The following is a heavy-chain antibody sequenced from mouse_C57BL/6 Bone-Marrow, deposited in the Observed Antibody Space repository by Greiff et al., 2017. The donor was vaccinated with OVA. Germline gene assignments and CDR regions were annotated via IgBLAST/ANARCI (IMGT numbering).Heavy chain of an antibody. CDR2: IWSGGST. CDR1: GGEGKREG. J-gene: IGHJ4*01. Sequence: QVQLQQSGPGLVQPSQSLSFTGTGEGGEGKREGVPWIRQTPGKGLTWLGVIWSGGSTDYNAAFIARLSISKDNSKSQVFFKMNSLQADDTAIYYCARTRTFYAMDYWGQGTSVTVSA. CDR3: ARTRTFYAMDY. V-gene: IGHV2-2*01.